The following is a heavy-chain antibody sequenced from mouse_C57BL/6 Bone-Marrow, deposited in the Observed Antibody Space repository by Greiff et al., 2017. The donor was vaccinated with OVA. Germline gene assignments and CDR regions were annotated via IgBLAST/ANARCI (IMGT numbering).Heavy chain of an antibody. J-gene: IGHJ4*01. CDR2: IWSDGST. CDR1: GFSLTSYG. V-gene: IGHV2-6-1*01. CDR3: ARHGGLRRGGYAMDY. D-gene: IGHD2-4*01. Sequence: VQLKESGPGLVAPSQSLSITCTVSGFSLTSYGVHWVRQPPGKGLEWLVVIWSDGSTTYNSALKSRLSISKDNSKSQVFLKMNSLQTDDTAMYYCARHGGLRRGGYAMDYWGQGTSVTVSS.